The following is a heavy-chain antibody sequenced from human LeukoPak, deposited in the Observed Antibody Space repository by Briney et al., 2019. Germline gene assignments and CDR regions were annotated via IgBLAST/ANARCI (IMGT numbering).Heavy chain of an antibody. D-gene: IGHD3-9*01. CDR2: ISYDGSNK. CDR1: GFTFSSYG. J-gene: IGHJ4*02. Sequence: GGSLRLSCAASGFTFSSYGMHWVRQAPGKGLEWVAVISYDGSNKYYADSVKGRFTISRDNSKNTLYLQMNSLRAEDTAVYYCARRYNSYFYYDILTGYYDYWGQGTLVTVSS. CDR3: ARRYNSYFYYDILTGYYDY. V-gene: IGHV3-30*03.